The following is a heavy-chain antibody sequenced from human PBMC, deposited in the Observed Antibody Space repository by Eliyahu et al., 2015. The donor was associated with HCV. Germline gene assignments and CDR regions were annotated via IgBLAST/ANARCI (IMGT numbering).Heavy chain of an antibody. CDR3: AGVGGY. D-gene: IGHD3-16*01. V-gene: IGHV3-23*01. CDR2: ISDIGGNT. J-gene: IGHJ4*02. Sequence: KGLEWVSGISDIGGNTYYADSVRGRFTISRDNSKNTLYLHMNSLRAEDTAIYYCAGVGGYWGQGTLVTVSS.